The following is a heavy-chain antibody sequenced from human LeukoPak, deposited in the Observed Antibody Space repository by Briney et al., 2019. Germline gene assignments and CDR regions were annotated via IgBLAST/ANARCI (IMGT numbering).Heavy chain of an antibody. Sequence: GGSLRLSCAASGFTFSSYSMNWVRQAPGKGLEWVSYISSSSSTIYYADSVKGRFTISRDNAKNSLYLQMNSLRAEDTAVYYCARALSGSFPSHYYYYYMDVWGKGTTVTVSS. V-gene: IGHV3-48*01. CDR1: GFTFSSYS. D-gene: IGHD1-26*01. J-gene: IGHJ6*03. CDR2: ISSSSSTI. CDR3: ARALSGSFPSHYYYYYMDV.